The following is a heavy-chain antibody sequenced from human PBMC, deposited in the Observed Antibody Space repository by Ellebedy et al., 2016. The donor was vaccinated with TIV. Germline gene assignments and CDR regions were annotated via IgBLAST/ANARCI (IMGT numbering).Heavy chain of an antibody. V-gene: IGHV4-39*07. Sequence: MPSEPLSLTCTVSGGSIRNSDYYWNWIRQPPGKGLEWIGSIYYSGSAYYNPSLRSRVTVSVDTSKNQFSLNLSSVTAADTAVYYCARDPALPRGRFDTWGQGTLVTVSS. CDR2: IYYSGSA. CDR3: ARDPALPRGRFDT. J-gene: IGHJ5*02. CDR1: GGSIRNSDYY.